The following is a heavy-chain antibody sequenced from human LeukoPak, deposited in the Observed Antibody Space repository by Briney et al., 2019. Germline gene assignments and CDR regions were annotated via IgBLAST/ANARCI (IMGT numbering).Heavy chain of an antibody. CDR1: GYTFTGYY. J-gene: IGHJ3*02. CDR3: ATKYVVLDAFDI. CDR2: INPSSGGT. V-gene: IGHV1-2*02. D-gene: IGHD3-10*02. Sequence: GASVKVSCKASGYTFTGYYVHWVRQAPGQGLEWMGWINPSSGGTNYARNFQGRVTMTGHTSTSTVYLELSSLRSEDTAVYFCATKYVVLDAFDIWGQGTLVTVSS.